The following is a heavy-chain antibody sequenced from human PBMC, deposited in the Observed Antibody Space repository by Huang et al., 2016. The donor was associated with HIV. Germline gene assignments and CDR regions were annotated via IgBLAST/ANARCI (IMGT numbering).Heavy chain of an antibody. Sequence: QVQLVQSGAEVKKPGASVKVSCKASGFNFNNYDFNWVRQASGQGLEWMGWMNPKGGNTGYAQKFQGRVNITRNTSITTADMELRSLRSEDTAVYYCARARGFLYDSTGYYSRYYFDSWGQGTLVTISS. D-gene: IGHD3-22*01. V-gene: IGHV1-8*03. CDR2: MNPKGGNT. CDR3: ARARGFLYDSTGYYSRYYFDS. CDR1: GFNFNNYD. J-gene: IGHJ4*02.